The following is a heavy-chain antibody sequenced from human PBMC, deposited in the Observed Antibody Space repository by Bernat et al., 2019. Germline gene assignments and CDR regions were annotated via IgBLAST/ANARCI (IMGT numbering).Heavy chain of an antibody. CDR3: ARDTVYGAKPNWFDP. D-gene: IGHD4-23*01. V-gene: IGHV1-69*04. CDR2: IIPILGIA. Sequence: QVQLVQSGAEVKKPGSSVKVSCKASGGTFSSYAISWVRQAPGQGLEWMGRIIPILGIANYAQKFQGRVTITADKSKSTAYMELSSLRSEDPAVYYCARDTVYGAKPNWFDPWGQGTLVTVSS. CDR1: GGTFSSYA. J-gene: IGHJ5*02.